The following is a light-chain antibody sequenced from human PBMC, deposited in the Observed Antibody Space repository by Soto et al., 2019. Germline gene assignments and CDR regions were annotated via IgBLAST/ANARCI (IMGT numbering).Light chain of an antibody. J-gene: IGKJ1*01. CDR3: QQYYSRRT. CDR1: QDINNW. CDR2: DAS. V-gene: IGKV1-5*01. Sequence: DIQMTQSPSTLSASVGDRVTITCRASQDINNWLAWYQQKPGNAPKFLIYDASTLESGVPSRFNGGGSGTEFTLTISSLQPDDSATYYCQQYYSRRTFGQGTKVDIK.